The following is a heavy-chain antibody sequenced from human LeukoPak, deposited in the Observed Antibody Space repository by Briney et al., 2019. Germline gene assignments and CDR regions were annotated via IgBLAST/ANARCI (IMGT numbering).Heavy chain of an antibody. CDR2: ISYDGRNI. CDR3: AKGPLRGTAAAIDY. V-gene: IGHV3-30*18. J-gene: IGHJ4*02. D-gene: IGHD2-2*01. CDR1: GFTFNNYG. Sequence: GSLRLSCAASGFTFNNYGMHWVRKAPGKGLEWVAVISYDGRNIHYPDSVKGRFTISRDISTDTLWLQMDSLRTEDTAVYYCAKGPLRGTAAAIDYWGQGTLVTVSS.